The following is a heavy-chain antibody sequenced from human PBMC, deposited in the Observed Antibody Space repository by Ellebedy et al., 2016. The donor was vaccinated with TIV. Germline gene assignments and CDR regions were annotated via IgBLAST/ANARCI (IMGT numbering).Heavy chain of an antibody. J-gene: IGHJ4*02. D-gene: IGHD3-3*02. V-gene: IGHV4-59*01. CDR2: IYFSGTT. CDR1: GGSLTDYY. CDR3: ARLPRRSIFGYFDY. Sequence: SETLSLTCTVSGGSLTDYYWTWIRQPPGKGLEWIGYIYFSGTTQYNPSLESRVTISVDTSNNQFSLQLRSVTAADTAVYYCARLPRRSIFGYFDYWGQGALVTVSS.